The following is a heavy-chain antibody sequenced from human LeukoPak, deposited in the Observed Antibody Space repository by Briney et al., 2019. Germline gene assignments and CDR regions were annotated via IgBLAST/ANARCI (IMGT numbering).Heavy chain of an antibody. J-gene: IGHJ3*02. CDR1: GFTFSSYA. CDR3: ARDLNMDIVATGNDAFDI. D-gene: IGHD5-12*01. CDR2: INGSGGST. Sequence: GGSLRLSCAASGFTFSSYAMSWVRQAPGRGREWVSAINGSGGSTYYADSVKGRFTISRDNAKNSLYLQMNSLRAEDTAVYYCARDLNMDIVATGNDAFDIWGQGTMVTVSS. V-gene: IGHV3-23*01.